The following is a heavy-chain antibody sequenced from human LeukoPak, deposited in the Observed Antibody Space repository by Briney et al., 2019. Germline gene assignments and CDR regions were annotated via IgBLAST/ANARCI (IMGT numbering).Heavy chain of an antibody. CDR2: INWNGGST. V-gene: IGHV3-20*04. J-gene: IGHJ5*02. CDR1: GFTFDDYA. Sequence: GGSLRLSCAASGFTFDDYAMHWVRQAPGKGLEWVSGINWNGGSTGYADSVKGRFTISRDNAKNSLYLQMNSLRAEDTALYYCARVSSSGWYGNWFDPWGQGTLVTVSS. CDR3: ARVSSSGWYGNWFDP. D-gene: IGHD6-19*01.